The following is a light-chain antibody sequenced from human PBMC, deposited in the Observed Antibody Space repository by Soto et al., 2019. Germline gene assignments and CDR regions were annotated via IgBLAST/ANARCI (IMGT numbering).Light chain of an antibody. CDR3: GLYMGGGIYV. CDR1: SGAVSSNYY. Sequence: QAVVTQEPAVSVCPGGTVTLPCAWSSGAVSSNYYPSWYQQTPGQAPRTLIYSTNTRSSVVPDRFSGSILGNKAALTIAGAQADDESDYYCGLYMGGGIYVFGNGTQVTVL. V-gene: IGLV8-61*01. CDR2: STN. J-gene: IGLJ1*01.